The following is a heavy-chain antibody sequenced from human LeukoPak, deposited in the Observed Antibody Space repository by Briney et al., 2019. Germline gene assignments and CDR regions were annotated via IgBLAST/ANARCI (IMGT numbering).Heavy chain of an antibody. Sequence: GGSLRLSCAASGLTFTNYAMTWVRQAPGKGLEWVSSISDTYAVTYYTDSVKGRCTISRDNSKKTVYLQLNNLRAEDTAVYFCVRHDSFIPFWGQGTLVTVSS. CDR3: VRHDSFIPF. CDR2: ISDTYAVT. CDR1: GLTFTNYA. J-gene: IGHJ4*02. D-gene: IGHD3-16*01. V-gene: IGHV3-23*01.